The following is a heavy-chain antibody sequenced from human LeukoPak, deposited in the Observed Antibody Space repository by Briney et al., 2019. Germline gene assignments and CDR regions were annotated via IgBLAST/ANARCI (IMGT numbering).Heavy chain of an antibody. CDR1: GFTFTYYL. J-gene: IGHJ5*02. CDR2: ASNDGVI. D-gene: IGHD6-19*01. V-gene: IGHV3-30-3*01. CDR3: ARQWKWFDP. Sequence: GRSLRLTCATSGFTFTYYLMHWVRQAPDKGLEWVAVASNDGVIKYGESVKGRFTISRDRSKNTLFLEMNSLRAEDTAVYYCARQWKWFDPWGQGTLVTVSS.